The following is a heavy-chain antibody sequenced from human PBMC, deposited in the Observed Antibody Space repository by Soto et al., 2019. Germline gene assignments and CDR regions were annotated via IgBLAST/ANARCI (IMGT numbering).Heavy chain of an antibody. CDR1: GFTFSSYG. Sequence: QVQLVESGGGVVQPRRSLRLSCAASGFTFSSYGMHWVRQAPGKGLEWVAVISYDGSNKYYADSVKGRFTISRDNSKNTLYLQMNSLRAEDTAVYYCAKLGGITMIRNYYYYGMDVWGQGTTVTVSS. CDR3: AKLGGITMIRNYYYYGMDV. CDR2: ISYDGSNK. V-gene: IGHV3-30*18. J-gene: IGHJ6*02. D-gene: IGHD3-22*01.